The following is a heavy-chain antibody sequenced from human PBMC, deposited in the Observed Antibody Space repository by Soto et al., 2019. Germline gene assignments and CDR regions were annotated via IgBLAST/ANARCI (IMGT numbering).Heavy chain of an antibody. CDR1: GDSMSTGGYY. CDR2: IYTTGTT. CDR3: SRGRGSTPLRD. V-gene: IGHV4-31*02. Sequence: SETLSLTCSVSGDSMSTGGYYWTWIRQHPGKGLEWIGHIYTTGTTYYSPSLKSQVTMPIDKSSNRFSLNLNSVTAADTAVYYCSRGRGSTPLRDWGPGALVTVSS. J-gene: IGHJ4*02. D-gene: IGHD6-13*01.